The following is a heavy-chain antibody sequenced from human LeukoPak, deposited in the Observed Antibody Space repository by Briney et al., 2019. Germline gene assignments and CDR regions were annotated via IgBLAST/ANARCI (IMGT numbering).Heavy chain of an antibody. CDR3: ARAGTIFGVVIPQRYYYMDV. V-gene: IGHV1-8*03. CDR1: GYTFTGYY. D-gene: IGHD3-3*01. J-gene: IGHJ6*03. CDR2: MNPNSGNT. Sequence: ASVKVSCKASGYTFTGYYMHWVRQAPGQGLEWMGWMNPNSGNTGYAQKFQGRVTITRNTSISTAYMELSSLRSEDTAVYYCARAGTIFGVVIPQRYYYMDVWGKGTTVTVSS.